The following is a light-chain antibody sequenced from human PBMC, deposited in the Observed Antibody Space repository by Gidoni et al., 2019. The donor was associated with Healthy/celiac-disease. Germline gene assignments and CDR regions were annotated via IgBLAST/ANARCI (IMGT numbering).Light chain of an antibody. J-gene: IGKJ4*01. CDR3: QQRSNWPPRGT. Sequence: EIVLTKSPATLSLSPGERATLSCRASQSVSSYLAWYHQKPGQAPRLLIYDASNRATGIPARFSGSGSGTDFTLTISSLEPVDFAVYYCQQRSNWPPRGTFGGGTKVEIK. CDR2: DAS. CDR1: QSVSSY. V-gene: IGKV3-11*01.